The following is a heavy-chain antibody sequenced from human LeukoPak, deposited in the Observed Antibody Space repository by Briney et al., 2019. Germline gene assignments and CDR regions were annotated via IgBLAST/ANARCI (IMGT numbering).Heavy chain of an antibody. CDR3: AKGLDRYDKGDVAGY. D-gene: IGHD2-21*02. V-gene: IGHV3-48*03. CDR2: ISSSGSTI. J-gene: IGHJ4*02. CDR1: GFTFSSYG. Sequence: GGSLRLSCAASGFTFSSYGMNWVRQAPGKGLEWVSYISSSGSTIYYADSVKGRFTISRDNAKNSLYLQMNSLRAEDTALYYCAKGLDRYDKGDVAGYWGQGTLVTVSS.